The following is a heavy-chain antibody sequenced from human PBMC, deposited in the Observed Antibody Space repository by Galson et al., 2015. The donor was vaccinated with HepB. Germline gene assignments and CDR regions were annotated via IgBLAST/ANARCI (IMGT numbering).Heavy chain of an antibody. D-gene: IGHD1-1*01. Sequence: SLRLSCAGYGFRYTNFAMGWARQAPGKGLEWVSGISVSGDITYYADSVKGRFTISRDNPKNTLYMQMNSLRVEDTATYYCAKYSVLQLWPRGGYFDSWAREPWSPSPQ. V-gene: IGHV3-23*01. CDR1: GFRYTNFA. J-gene: IGHJ4*02. CDR2: ISVSGDIT. CDR3: AKYSVLQLWPRGGYFDS.